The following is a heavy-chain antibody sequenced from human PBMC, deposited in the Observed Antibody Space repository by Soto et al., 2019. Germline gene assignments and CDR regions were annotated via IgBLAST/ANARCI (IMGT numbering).Heavy chain of an antibody. CDR2: ISGSGTYT. J-gene: IGHJ4*02. CDR3: AKAIGYCTNGVCPTPDY. D-gene: IGHD2-8*01. CDR1: GFTFRSYA. Sequence: GGSLRLSCAASGFTFRSYAMSWVRQAPGKGLEWVSAISGSGTYTYYTDSVKGQFTISRDNSKNTLYLQMNSLRAEDTAVYYCAKAIGYCTNGVCPTPDYWGQGTLVTVSS. V-gene: IGHV3-23*01.